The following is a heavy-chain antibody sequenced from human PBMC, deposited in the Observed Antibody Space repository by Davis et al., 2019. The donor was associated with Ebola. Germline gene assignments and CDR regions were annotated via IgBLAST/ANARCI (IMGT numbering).Heavy chain of an antibody. D-gene: IGHD4-23*01. CDR3: ARRLRWLGFDY. J-gene: IGHJ4*02. V-gene: IGHV4-34*01. CDR2: INHSGST. CDR1: GFTFSSYW. Sequence: MPGGSLRLSCAASGFTFSSYWMSWVRQPPGKGLEWIGEINHSGSTNYNPSLKSRVTISVDTSKNQFSLKLSSVTAADTAVYYCARRLRWLGFDYWGQGTLVTVSS.